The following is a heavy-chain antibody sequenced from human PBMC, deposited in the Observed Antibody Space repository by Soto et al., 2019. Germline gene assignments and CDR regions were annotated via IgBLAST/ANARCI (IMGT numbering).Heavy chain of an antibody. J-gene: IGHJ5*02. CDR1: GDTVSSTRW. V-gene: IGHV4-4*02. CDR3: ARTGKFYYYDMSGLPFDP. Sequence: PSETLSLTCTFSGDTVSSTRWWSWVRLSPGRGLEWIGDIYHLGTTNYNPSLKRRVSISLDKSKNQFSLKLTSVTAADTAVYFCARTGKFYYYDMSGLPFDPWGPGVLVTVSS. D-gene: IGHD3-22*01. CDR2: IYHLGTT.